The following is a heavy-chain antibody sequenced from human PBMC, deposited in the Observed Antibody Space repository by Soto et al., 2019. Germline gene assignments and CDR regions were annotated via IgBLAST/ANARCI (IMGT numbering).Heavy chain of an antibody. Sequence: QVQLQESGPGLVKPSQTLSLTCTVSGGSISSGGYYWSWIRQHPGKGLEWIGYIYYSGSTYYNPSIKGRVTISVDTSKNQFSLKLSSVTAADTAVYYCARGGYCEILTGYDHDYWGQGTLVTVSS. CDR1: GGSISSGGYY. J-gene: IGHJ4*02. CDR2: IYYSGST. D-gene: IGHD3-9*01. V-gene: IGHV4-31*03. CDR3: ARGGYCEILTGYDHDY.